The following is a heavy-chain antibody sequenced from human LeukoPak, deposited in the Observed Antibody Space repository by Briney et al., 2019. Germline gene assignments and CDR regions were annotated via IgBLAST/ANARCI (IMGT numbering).Heavy chain of an antibody. J-gene: IGHJ4*02. CDR2: MFQSGTT. CDR1: GYSISSGYY. V-gene: IGHV4-38-2*02. D-gene: IGHD3-16*01. Sequence: SETLSLTCTVSGYSISSGYYWGWIRQSPGKGLEWIGSMFQSGTTHYNPSLKSRVTMSVDTSKNQFSLKLRSVTAADTAVYYCARGGVLKSVDYWGQGTLVAVSS. CDR3: ARGGVLKSVDY.